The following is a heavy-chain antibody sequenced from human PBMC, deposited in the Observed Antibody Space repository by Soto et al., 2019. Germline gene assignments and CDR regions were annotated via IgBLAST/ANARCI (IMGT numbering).Heavy chain of an antibody. J-gene: IGHJ6*03. V-gene: IGHV2-70*11. CDR3: ARISVRGAVIDQRDYHMDV. Sequence: SGPTAGEPTQTLTLTCTFSGFSLSSHNLCVTWIRQPPGKALEWLARVDWDDRKYYRSSLKTRLTISKDTSKNQVVLRLTNMDPADSGTYFCARISVRGAVIDQRDYHMDVWGKGTTVTVSS. CDR2: VDWDDRK. D-gene: IGHD3-10*02. CDR1: GFSLSSHNLC.